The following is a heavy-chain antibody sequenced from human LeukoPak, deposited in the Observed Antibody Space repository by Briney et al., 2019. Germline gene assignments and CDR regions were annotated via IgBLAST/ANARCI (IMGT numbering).Heavy chain of an antibody. CDR3: ARAGHCTNGICYTADFDY. CDR1: GFTFSSYA. D-gene: IGHD2-8*01. CDR2: ITDSGGNT. V-gene: IGHV3-23*01. J-gene: IGHJ4*02. Sequence: GGSLRLSCAASGFTFSSYAMSWVRQAPGKGLEWVSAITDSGGNTYYTAPVRDRFTISRDNSKNTLYLQMNSLRAEDTAVYYCARAGHCTNGICYTADFDYWGQGTLVTVSS.